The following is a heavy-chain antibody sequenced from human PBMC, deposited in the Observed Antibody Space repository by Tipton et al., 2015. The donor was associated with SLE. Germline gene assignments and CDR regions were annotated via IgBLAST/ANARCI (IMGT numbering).Heavy chain of an antibody. CDR2: INHSGST. J-gene: IGHJ4*02. CDR1: GGSFSDYY. D-gene: IGHD6-19*01. Sequence: LRLSCAVYGGSFSDYYWSWIRQPPGKGLEWIGEINHSGSTNYNPSLKSRVTISVDTSKNQFFLKLSPVTAADTAVYYCAREPPVHSNGWYYFDYWGQGTLVTVSS. V-gene: IGHV4-34*01. CDR3: AREPPVHSNGWYYFDY.